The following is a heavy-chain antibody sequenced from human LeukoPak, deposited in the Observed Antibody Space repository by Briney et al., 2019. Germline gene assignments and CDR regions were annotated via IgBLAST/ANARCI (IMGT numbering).Heavy chain of an antibody. CDR1: ASTFSKYD. CDR2: ISAYNGNT. J-gene: IGHJ5*02. D-gene: IGHD3-10*01. CDR3: ATSGFGDLGP. V-gene: IGHV1-18*01. Sequence: ASAKVSCKASASTFSKYDISWVRQAPGQGLEWMAWISAYNGNTDYAQKLQGRVTLTRDTSTSTAYMELRSLKYDDTAVYYCATSGFGDLGPWGQGTLVTVSS.